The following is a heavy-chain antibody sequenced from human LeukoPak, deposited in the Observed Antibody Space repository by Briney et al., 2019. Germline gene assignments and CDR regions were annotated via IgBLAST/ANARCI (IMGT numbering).Heavy chain of an antibody. J-gene: IGHJ4*02. CDR2: IKGDTSYA. CDR1: GFTFNKYW. V-gene: IGHV3-74*01. Sequence: GGSLRLSCVAYGFTFNKYWMHWVRQAPGRGLAWVARIKGDTSYANYADSVRGRFTISRDNAKNTLYLQMNSLRVEDTAVYYCARDNDVWSLDFWGPGSLVTVSS. CDR3: ARDNDVWSLDF. D-gene: IGHD3-3*01.